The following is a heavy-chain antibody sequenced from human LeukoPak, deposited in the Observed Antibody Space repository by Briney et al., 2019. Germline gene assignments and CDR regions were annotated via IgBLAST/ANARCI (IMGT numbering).Heavy chain of an antibody. D-gene: IGHD1-1*01. Sequence: PSETLSLTCTVSGGSISRGEFSWSWIRQHPGKGLEWIGCIYHSGSPYYNPSLKSRIGISVDTTKNQFSLKLSSVTAADTAVYYCARGPGTTGGRPFDYWGQGTLVTVSS. CDR1: GGSISRGEFS. V-gene: IGHV4-31*03. CDR2: IYHSGSP. J-gene: IGHJ4*02. CDR3: ARGPGTTGGRPFDY.